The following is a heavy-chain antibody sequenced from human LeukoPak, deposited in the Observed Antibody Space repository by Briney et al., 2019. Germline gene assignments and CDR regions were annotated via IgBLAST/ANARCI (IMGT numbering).Heavy chain of an antibody. CDR1: GFTFSSYG. D-gene: IGHD2-8*02. CDR2: IWYDGSNK. J-gene: IGHJ3*02. CDR3: AKVLNAFDI. V-gene: IGHV3-33*06. Sequence: GRSLRLSCAASGFTFSSYGMHWVRQAPGKGLEWVAVIWYDGSNKYYADSVKGRFTISRDNSKNTLYLQMNSLRAEDTAVYYCAKVLNAFDIWGQGTMVTVSS.